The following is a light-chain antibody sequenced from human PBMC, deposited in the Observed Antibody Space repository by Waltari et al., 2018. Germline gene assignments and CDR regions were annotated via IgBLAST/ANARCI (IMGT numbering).Light chain of an antibody. Sequence: EIVLKQSPGTLSLSPGERATLTCRASQSVRRFLAWYQQKPSKAPRLLIYDASSRATGIPDRFSGSGFGTDFSLTISRLEPEDFAVYYCQKYGSLPATFGQGTKVEIK. CDR1: QSVRRF. V-gene: IGKV3-20*01. J-gene: IGKJ1*01. CDR2: DAS. CDR3: QKYGSLPAT.